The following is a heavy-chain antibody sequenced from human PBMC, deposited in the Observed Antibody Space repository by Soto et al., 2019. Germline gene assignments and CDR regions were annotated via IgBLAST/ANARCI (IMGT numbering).Heavy chain of an antibody. D-gene: IGHD3-3*01. V-gene: IGHV2-70*01. J-gene: IGHJ6*02. CDR1: GFSLSTSGMC. CDR2: IDWDDDK. CDR3: ARIRQYDFWSGYYPKYYYYYGMDV. Sequence: SGPTLVNPTQPLTLTCTFSGFSLSTSGMCVSWIRQPPGKALEWLALIDWDDDKYYSTSLKTRLTISKDTSKNQVVLTMTNMDPVDTATYYCARIRQYDFWSGYYPKYYYYYGMDVWGQGTTVTVSS.